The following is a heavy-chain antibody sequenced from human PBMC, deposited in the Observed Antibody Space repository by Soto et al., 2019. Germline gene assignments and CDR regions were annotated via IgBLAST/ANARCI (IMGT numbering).Heavy chain of an antibody. D-gene: IGHD2-15*01. CDR2: IYPGDTET. Sequence: EVQLVQSGAEVKKPGESLKISCKGSGYSFSNYWIVWVRQMPGKGLELMGIIYPGDTETKYTPTFQGHVTSSVDKSSSTPYLPWISLKASETAMYYCATRRGGNPDDLFDPWGQGTLVTVSS. V-gene: IGHV5-51*03. CDR1: GYSFSNYW. J-gene: IGHJ5*02. CDR3: ATRRGGNPDDLFDP.